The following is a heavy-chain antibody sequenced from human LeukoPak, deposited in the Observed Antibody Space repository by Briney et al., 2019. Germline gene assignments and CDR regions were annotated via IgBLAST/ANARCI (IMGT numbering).Heavy chain of an antibody. V-gene: IGHV4-39*07. D-gene: IGHD4-23*01. CDR1: GGSISSSSYY. CDR3: ARGPPYGGNSGPDGH. Sequence: SETLSLTCTVSGGSISSSSYYWGWIRQPPGKGLEGIGSIYYSGSTYYNPSLKSRVAISVDTSKNQFSLKLSSVTAADTAVYYCARGPPYGGNSGPDGHWGQGTLVTVSS. J-gene: IGHJ4*02. CDR2: IYYSGST.